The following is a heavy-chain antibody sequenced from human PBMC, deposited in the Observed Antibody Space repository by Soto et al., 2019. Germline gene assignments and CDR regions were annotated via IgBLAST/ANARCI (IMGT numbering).Heavy chain of an antibody. CDR2: LYYTGTT. D-gene: IGHD2-2*01. J-gene: IGHJ5*01. Sequence: PWETLSLTCTVSGGSIGSSSISFGWIRQPTGKGLEWIGSLYYTGTTNYNSSLKSLATISADKSQKQFPLRLRPMTAAATAVYYYGDYYSRPHRYDCFDSWGQGTLVTVSS. CDR3: GDYYSRPHRYDCFDS. CDR1: GGSIGSSSIS. V-gene: IGHV4-39*01.